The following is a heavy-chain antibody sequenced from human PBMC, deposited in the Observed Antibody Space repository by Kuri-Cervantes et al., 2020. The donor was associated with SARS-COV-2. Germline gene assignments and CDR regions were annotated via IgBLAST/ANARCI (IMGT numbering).Heavy chain of an antibody. CDR2: INHSGST. CDR3: ARGYSYGYEKASDY. V-gene: IGHV4-34*01. Sequence: ESLKISCAVYGGSFSGYYWSWIRQPPGKGLEWIGEINHSGSTNYNPSLKSRVTISVDTSKNQFSLNLSSVTAADTAVYYCARGYSYGYEKASDYWGQGTLVTVSS. J-gene: IGHJ4*02. CDR1: GGSFSGYY. D-gene: IGHD5-18*01.